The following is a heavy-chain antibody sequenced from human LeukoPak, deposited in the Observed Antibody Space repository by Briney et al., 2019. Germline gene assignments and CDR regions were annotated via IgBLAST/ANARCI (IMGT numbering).Heavy chain of an antibody. Sequence: PGGSLRLSCAASGFTFSSYAMSWVRQAPGKGLEWVSAISGSGGSTYYADSVKGRFTISRDNSKNTLYLQMNSLRAEDTAVYYCAKAPAAVTTTSPHYYGMDVWGQGTTVTVSS. D-gene: IGHD4-17*01. CDR3: AKAPAAVTTTSPHYYGMDV. CDR2: ISGSGGST. V-gene: IGHV3-23*01. CDR1: GFTFSSYA. J-gene: IGHJ6*02.